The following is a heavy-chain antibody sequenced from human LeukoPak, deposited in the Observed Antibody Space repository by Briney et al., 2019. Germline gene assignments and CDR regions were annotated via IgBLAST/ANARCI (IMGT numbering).Heavy chain of an antibody. J-gene: IGHJ4*02. CDR2: INNDGSST. Sequence: GGSLRLSCAASGFXFSTNWIHWVRQAPGKGLVWVSRINNDGSSTSYADSVKGRFIISRDNAKNTLYLQMNSLRGEDTAVYYCARALGSPLDYWGQGTLVTVSS. V-gene: IGHV3-74*01. CDR1: GFXFSTNW. CDR3: ARALGSPLDY. D-gene: IGHD1-26*01.